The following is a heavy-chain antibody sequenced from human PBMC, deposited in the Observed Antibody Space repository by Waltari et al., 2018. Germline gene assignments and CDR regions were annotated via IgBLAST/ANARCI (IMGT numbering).Heavy chain of an antibody. Sequence: QVQLVQSGAEVKKPGASVKVSCKASGYTFTSYYMHWVRQAPGQGLEWMGIINPSGGSTSYAQKFQGRVTMTRDTSTSTVYMELSSLRSEDTAVYYCARDQRIGYSSGWYYYWGQGTLVTVSS. CDR2: INPSGGST. J-gene: IGHJ4*02. CDR3: ARDQRIGYSSGWYYY. CDR1: GYTFTSYY. V-gene: IGHV1-46*01. D-gene: IGHD6-19*01.